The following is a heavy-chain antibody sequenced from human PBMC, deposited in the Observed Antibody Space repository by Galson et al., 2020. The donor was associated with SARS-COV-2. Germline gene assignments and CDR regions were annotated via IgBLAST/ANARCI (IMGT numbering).Heavy chain of an antibody. V-gene: IGHV3-13*01. CDR1: GFTFSSYD. Sequence: GGSLSLSCAASGFTFSSYDMHWVRQATGKGLEWVSAIGTAGDTYYPGSVKGRFTISRENAKNSLYLQMNSLRAGDTAVYYCARGRVTTVSRYYYYYVDVWGKGTTVTVSS. CDR2: IGTAGDT. D-gene: IGHD1-1*01. J-gene: IGHJ6*03. CDR3: ARGRVTTVSRYYYYYVDV.